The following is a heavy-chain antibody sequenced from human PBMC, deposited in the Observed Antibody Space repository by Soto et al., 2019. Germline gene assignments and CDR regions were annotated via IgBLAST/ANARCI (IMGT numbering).Heavy chain of an antibody. J-gene: IGHJ6*02. V-gene: IGHV1-18*01. CDR2: ITPYNGNT. CDR1: GYTFISYD. Sequence: GASEKVSCKASGYTFISYDLSWVRQAPGHGLEWLGRITPYNGNTNYAQKFQGRVTMTSDTSTNTAYLDLRSLRSDDTAVYYCARDLQTRFSWGSTTPQYSYYGMEVWGQGTPVTVSS. D-gene: IGHD3-16*01. CDR3: ARDLQTRFSWGSTTPQYSYYGMEV.